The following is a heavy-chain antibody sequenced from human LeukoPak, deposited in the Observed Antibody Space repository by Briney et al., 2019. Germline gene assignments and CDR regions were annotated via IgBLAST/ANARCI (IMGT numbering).Heavy chain of an antibody. J-gene: IGHJ6*02. CDR3: ARARSSGWYDYYYGMDV. CDR2: ISSNGGST. V-gene: IGHV3-64*01. D-gene: IGHD6-19*01. Sequence: PGGSLRLSCAASGFTFSSYAMHWVRQAPGKGLEYVSAISSNGGSTYYANSVKGRFTISRDNSKNTLYLQMGSLRAEDMAVYYCARARSSGWYDYYYGMDVWGQGTMVTVSS. CDR1: GFTFSSYA.